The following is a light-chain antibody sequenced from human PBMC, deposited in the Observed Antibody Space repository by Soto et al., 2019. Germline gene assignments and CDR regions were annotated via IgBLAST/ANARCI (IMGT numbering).Light chain of an antibody. Sequence: QSVLTQPPSASGTPGQRVTISCSGSSSNIGSNTVNWYQQLPGTAPKLLIYSNNQRPSGVPDRFSGSKSGPSASLAISGLQSEDEADYYCAAWDDSLNASYVFGNGTKVTVL. CDR3: AAWDDSLNASYV. J-gene: IGLJ1*01. V-gene: IGLV1-44*01. CDR1: SSNIGSNT. CDR2: SNN.